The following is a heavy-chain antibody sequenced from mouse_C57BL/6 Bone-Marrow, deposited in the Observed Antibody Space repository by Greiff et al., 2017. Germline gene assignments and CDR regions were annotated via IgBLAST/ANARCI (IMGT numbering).Heavy chain of an antibody. CDR3: AMITKAWFAY. V-gene: IGHV1-59*01. CDR1: GYTFTSYW. J-gene: IGHJ3*01. D-gene: IGHD2-4*01. Sequence: VQLQQPGAELVRPGTSVKLSCKASGYTFTSYWMHWVKQRPGQGLEWIGVIDPSDSYTNYNQKFKGKATLTVDTSSSTAYMQLSSLTSEDSAVYYCAMITKAWFAYWGQGTLVTVSA. CDR2: IDPSDSYT.